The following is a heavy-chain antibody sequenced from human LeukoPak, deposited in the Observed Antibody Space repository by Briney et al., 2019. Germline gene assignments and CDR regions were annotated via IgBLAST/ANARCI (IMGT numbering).Heavy chain of an antibody. J-gene: IGHJ6*04. CDR2: ISWNSGSM. CDR3: AELGITMIGGV. Sequence: GGSLRLSCAASGFTFDDYAMHWVRQAPGKGLEWVSGISWNSGSMGYADSVKGRFTISRDNAKNSLYLQMNSLRAEDTAVYYCAELGITMIGGVWGKGTTVTISS. CDR1: GFTFDDYA. D-gene: IGHD3-10*02. V-gene: IGHV3-9*01.